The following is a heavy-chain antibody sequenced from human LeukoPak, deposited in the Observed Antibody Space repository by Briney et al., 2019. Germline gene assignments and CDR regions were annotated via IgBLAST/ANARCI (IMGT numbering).Heavy chain of an antibody. D-gene: IGHD3-16*02. V-gene: IGHV3-23*01. Sequence: PGGSLRLSCAASGFTFSSYAMSWVRQAPGKGLEWVSAISGSGGSTYYADSVKGRFTISRDNSKNPLYLQMNSLRAEDTAVYYCAKSLLARGMITFGGVIVPPDYWGQGTLVTVSS. CDR3: AKSLLARGMITFGGVIVPPDY. CDR2: ISGSGGST. CDR1: GFTFSSYA. J-gene: IGHJ4*02.